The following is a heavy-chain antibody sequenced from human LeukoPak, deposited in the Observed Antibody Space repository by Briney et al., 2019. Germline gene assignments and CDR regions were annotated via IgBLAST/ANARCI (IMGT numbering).Heavy chain of an antibody. J-gene: IGHJ4*02. CDR1: GFTFSSYW. Sequence: GGSLRLLCAASGFTFSSYWMSWVRQVPGKGLDWVANIKQDGSDKYYVDSVKGRFTISRDNAKNSLFLQINSLRAEDTAVYYCARGGGRTPDYWGQGTLVTVSS. V-gene: IGHV3-7*01. CDR2: IKQDGSDK. CDR3: ARGGGRTPDY. D-gene: IGHD1-26*01.